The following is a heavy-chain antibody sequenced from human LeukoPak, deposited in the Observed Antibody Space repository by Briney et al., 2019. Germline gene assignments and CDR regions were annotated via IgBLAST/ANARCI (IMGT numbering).Heavy chain of an antibody. CDR2: ISYDGSNK. J-gene: IGHJ4*02. CDR3: ARARFGYNRGPFDY. Sequence: GGSLRLSCGASGFXFSNYAIHWVRQAPGKGLEWMAFISYDGSNKHYADSVKGRFTISRDNSKNTLYLQMNSLRPEDTAVYYCARARFGYNRGPFDYWGQGILVTVTS. CDR1: GFXFSNYA. D-gene: IGHD5-24*01. V-gene: IGHV3-30-3*01.